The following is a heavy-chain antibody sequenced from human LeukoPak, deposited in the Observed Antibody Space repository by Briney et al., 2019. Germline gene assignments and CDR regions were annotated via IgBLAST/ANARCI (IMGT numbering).Heavy chain of an antibody. CDR2: IYISGST. D-gene: IGHD3-22*01. CDR1: GGSISSYY. V-gene: IGHV4-4*07. CDR3: ARARHDRTEIDAFDI. J-gene: IGHJ3*02. Sequence: SETLSLTCTVSGGSISSYYWSWIRQPAGKGLEWIGRIYISGSTNYNPSLKSRVTISVDTSKNQFSLKLSSVTAADTAVYYCARARHDRTEIDAFDIWGQGTMVTVSS.